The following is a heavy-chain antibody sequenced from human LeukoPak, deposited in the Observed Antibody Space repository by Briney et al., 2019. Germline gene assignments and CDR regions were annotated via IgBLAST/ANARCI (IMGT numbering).Heavy chain of an antibody. D-gene: IGHD3-3*01. Sequence: SETLSLTCTVSGGSISSYYWGWIRQPPGKGLEWIGYIYYSGSTNYNPSLKSRVNISVDTSKNQFSLKLSSVTAADTAVYYCARGRFLEWLLSSYYFDYWGQGTLVTVSS. CDR2: IYYSGST. J-gene: IGHJ4*02. CDR3: ARGRFLEWLLSSYYFDY. CDR1: GGSISSYY. V-gene: IGHV4-59*01.